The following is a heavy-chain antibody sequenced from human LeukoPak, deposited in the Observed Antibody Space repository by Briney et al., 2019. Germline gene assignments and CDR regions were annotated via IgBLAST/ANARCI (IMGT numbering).Heavy chain of an antibody. CDR2: ISYDGSNK. J-gene: IGHJ5*02. V-gene: IGHV3-30*03. CDR3: AGQLLLWFGEFP. Sequence: GGSLRLSCAASGFTFSSYGMHWVRQAPGKGLEWVAVISYDGSNKYYADSVKGRFTISRDNSKNTLYLQMNSLRAEDTAVYYCAGQLLLWFGEFPSGQGTLVTVSS. D-gene: IGHD3-10*01. CDR1: GFTFSSYG.